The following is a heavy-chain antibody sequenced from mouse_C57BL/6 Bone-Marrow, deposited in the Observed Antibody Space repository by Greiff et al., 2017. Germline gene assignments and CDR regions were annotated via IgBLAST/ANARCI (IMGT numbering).Heavy chain of an antibody. CDR2: IRSKSNNYAT. Sequence: GGGLVQPKGSLKLSCAASGFSFNTYAMNWVRQAPGKGLEWVARIRSKSNNYATYYADSVKDRFTISRDDSESMLYLQMNNLKTEDTAMYYCVRFSTGTYYAMDYGGQGTSVTVAS. CDR3: VRFSTGTYYAMDY. CDR1: GFSFNTYA. V-gene: IGHV10-1*01. J-gene: IGHJ4*01. D-gene: IGHD4-1*02.